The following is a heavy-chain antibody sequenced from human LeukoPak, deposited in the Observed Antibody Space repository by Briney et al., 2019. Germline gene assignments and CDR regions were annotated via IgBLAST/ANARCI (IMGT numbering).Heavy chain of an antibody. D-gene: IGHD6-19*01. CDR1: GFSFNSYG. V-gene: IGHV3-30*18. CDR3: AKDSVWRSPVAGIGDY. J-gene: IGHJ4*02. CDR2: ISYDGSDK. Sequence: PGGSLRLSCAASGFSFNSYGMHWVRQAPGKGLEWLAVISYDGSDKYFADSVKGRFTISRDNSRNTLYLQMNSLRAEDTAVYYCAKDSVWRSPVAGIGDYWGQGTLVTVSS.